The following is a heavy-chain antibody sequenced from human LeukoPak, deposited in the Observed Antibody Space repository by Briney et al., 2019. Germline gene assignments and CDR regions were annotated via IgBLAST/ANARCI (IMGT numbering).Heavy chain of an antibody. D-gene: IGHD3-22*01. CDR2: IKSKTDGGTT. CDR3: HPQLVIFTTSDY. CDR1: GFPFSNAW. J-gene: IGHJ4*02. Sequence: GGSLRLSCAASGFPFSNAWMSWVRQAPGKGLEWVGLIKSKTDGGTTDYAAPVKARFTISRDDSKNTPYLQMNSLKTEDTAVYYCHPQLVIFTTSDYWGQGALVTVSS. V-gene: IGHV3-15*01.